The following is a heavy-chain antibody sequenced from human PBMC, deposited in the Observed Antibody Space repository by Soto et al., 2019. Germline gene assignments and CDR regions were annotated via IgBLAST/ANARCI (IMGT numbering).Heavy chain of an antibody. CDR3: AKKVNSGPGSQFFDF. Sequence: RLSCAAFGFTFSSYSMSWVRQAPGKGLEWVSGFSTGGDGGTTYYIDSVKGRFTISRDNSKNMLFLQMNSLRGEDTAIYYCAKKVNSGPGSQFFDFWGQGTLVTASS. J-gene: IGHJ4*02. CDR1: GFTFSSYS. V-gene: IGHV3-23*01. CDR2: FSTGGDGGTT. D-gene: IGHD3-10*01.